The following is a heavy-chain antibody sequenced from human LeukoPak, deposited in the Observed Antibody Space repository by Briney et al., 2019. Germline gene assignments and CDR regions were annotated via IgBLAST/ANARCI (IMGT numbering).Heavy chain of an antibody. CDR1: GFTFSDYY. Sequence: GGSLRLSCAASGFTFSDYYMSWIRQAPGKGLEWVSYISSGGSTIYYADSVKGRFTISRDNAKNSLYLQMNSLRAEDTAVYYCARDGEEYYYGSGRPNWFDPWGQGTLVTVSS. J-gene: IGHJ5*02. CDR2: ISSGGSTI. CDR3: ARDGEEYYYGSGRPNWFDP. D-gene: IGHD3-10*01. V-gene: IGHV3-11*01.